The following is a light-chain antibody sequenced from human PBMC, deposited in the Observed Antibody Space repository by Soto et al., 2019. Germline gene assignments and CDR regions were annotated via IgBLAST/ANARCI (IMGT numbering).Light chain of an antibody. J-gene: IGLJ1*01. CDR2: DVS. CDR1: SSDVGGYNY. CDR3: CSYAGSYTFDV. V-gene: IGLV2-11*01. Sequence: QFVLTQPRSVSGSPGQSVTISCTGTSSDVGGYNYVSWYQQHPGKAPKLMIYDVSKRPSGVPDRFSGSKSGNTASLTISGLQAEDEADYYCCSYAGSYTFDVFGTGTKVTVL.